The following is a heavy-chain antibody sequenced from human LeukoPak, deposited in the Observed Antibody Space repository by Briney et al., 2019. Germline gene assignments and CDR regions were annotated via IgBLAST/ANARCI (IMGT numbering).Heavy chain of an antibody. D-gene: IGHD3-10*01. CDR2: VRYDGSNK. V-gene: IGHV3-30*02. CDR1: GFTFSSYG. Sequence: GGSLRLSCAASGFTFSSYGVHWVRQAPGKGLEWVAFVRYDGSNKYYADSLKGRFTISRDNSKNTLYLYMNSLRAEDTAVYYCAKGSLVLLWFGDLLFGGQGTLVTVSS. CDR3: AKGSLVLLWFGDLLF. J-gene: IGHJ4*02.